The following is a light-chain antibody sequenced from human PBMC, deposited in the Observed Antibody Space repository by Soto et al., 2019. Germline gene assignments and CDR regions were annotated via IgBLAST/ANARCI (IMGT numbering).Light chain of an antibody. V-gene: IGKV3-11*01. CDR2: GAS. CDR3: QQRYNWPIT. CDR1: QRISSN. Sequence: IVLMQSPGTLSLSPGERATLSCMASQRISSNLAWYQQRRGQAPRLLIYGASTRAPGIPARFSGSGSGTDFTLTISSLEPEDFSVYYCQQRYNWPITFGQGTRLEI. J-gene: IGKJ5*01.